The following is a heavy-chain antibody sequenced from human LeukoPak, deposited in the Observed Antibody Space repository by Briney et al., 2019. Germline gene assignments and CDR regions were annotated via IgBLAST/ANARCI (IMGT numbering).Heavy chain of an antibody. V-gene: IGHV3-23*01. CDR2: IRGSGDST. CDR1: GLTVSSNS. J-gene: IGHJ4*02. CDR3: AKRVTGTSTGYYFDY. D-gene: IGHD1-20*01. Sequence: GGSLRLSCAASGLTVSSNSVSWVRQAPGKGLEWVSTIRGSGDSTYYADSVKGRFTISRDNSKNTLYLQMSSLRAEDTAVYYCAKRVTGTSTGYYFDYWGQGTLVTVSS.